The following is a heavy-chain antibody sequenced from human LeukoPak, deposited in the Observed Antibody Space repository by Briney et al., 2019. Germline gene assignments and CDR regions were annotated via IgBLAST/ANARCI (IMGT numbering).Heavy chain of an antibody. CDR1: GLTFSSYG. Sequence: SXRLSCAASGLTFSSYGMQWVRQAPGKGLEWVAVISYDGSNKYYTDSVKGRFTISRDNAKKTMYLKMNSLRAEDTAVYYCAKASDYGGNAGASFDAFDIWGQGTMVTVSS. D-gene: IGHD4-23*01. CDR2: ISYDGSNK. J-gene: IGHJ3*02. CDR3: AKASDYGGNAGASFDAFDI. V-gene: IGHV3-30*18.